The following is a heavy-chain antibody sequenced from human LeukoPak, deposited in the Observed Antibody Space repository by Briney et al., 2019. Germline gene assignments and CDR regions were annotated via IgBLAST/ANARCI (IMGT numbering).Heavy chain of an antibody. CDR1: SGSISSGDYS. Sequence: PSETLSLTCSVSSGSISSGDYSWGWIRQPPGKGLEWIGGIYYSDSGRTYYNPFLESRVSISVDTSKNQFSLKLSSVTGADTALYYCVSHESFYYYYTDVWGKGTTVTVSS. V-gene: IGHV4-39*01. CDR3: VSHESFYYYYTDV. J-gene: IGHJ6*03. CDR2: IYYSDSGRT.